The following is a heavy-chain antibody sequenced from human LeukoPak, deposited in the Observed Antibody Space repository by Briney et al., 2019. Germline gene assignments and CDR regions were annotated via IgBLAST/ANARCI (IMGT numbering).Heavy chain of an antibody. CDR3: ARGADYGDYGAFDI. CDR1: GFTFSSYW. Sequence: GGSLRLSCAASGFTFSSYWMHWVRQAPGKGLVWVSRINSDGSSTSYADSVKGRFTISRDNAKNTLYLQMNSLRAEDTAVYYCARGADYGDYGAFDIWGQGTMDTVSS. D-gene: IGHD4-17*01. CDR2: INSDGSST. J-gene: IGHJ3*02. V-gene: IGHV3-74*01.